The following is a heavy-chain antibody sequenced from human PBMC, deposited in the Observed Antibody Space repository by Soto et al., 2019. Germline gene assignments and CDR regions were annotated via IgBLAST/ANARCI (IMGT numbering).Heavy chain of an antibody. Sequence: GESLNISCQGSGYSYNRNLIAWVREMHEKGLEWLRIIYPGNTETTYIPSCQGKVTITADKSIATDFRQLSSLEASDTAIYYCARRQASLQNGMDVWGQGTTVTVSS. CDR2: IYPGNTET. CDR3: ARRQASLQNGMDV. J-gene: IGHJ6*02. V-gene: IGHV5-51*01. D-gene: IGHD2-21*01. CDR1: GYSYNRNL.